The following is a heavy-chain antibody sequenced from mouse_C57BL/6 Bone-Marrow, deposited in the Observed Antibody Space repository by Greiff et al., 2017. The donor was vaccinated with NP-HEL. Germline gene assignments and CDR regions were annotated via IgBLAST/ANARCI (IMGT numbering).Heavy chain of an antibody. V-gene: IGHV6-3*01. J-gene: IGHJ4*01. Sequence: EVKLVESGGGLVQPGGSMKLSCGASGFTFSNYWMNWVRQSPEKGLEWVAQIRLKSDNYATHYAESVKGRFTISRDDSKSSVYLQMNNLRAEDTGIYYSTGEVGLRGSWDAMDYWGQGTSVTVSS. CDR1: GFTFSNYW. CDR3: TGEVGLRGSWDAMDY. CDR2: IRLKSDNYAT. D-gene: IGHD1-1*01.